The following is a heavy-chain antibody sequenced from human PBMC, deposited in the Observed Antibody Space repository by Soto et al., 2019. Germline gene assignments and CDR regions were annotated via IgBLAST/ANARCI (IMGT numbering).Heavy chain of an antibody. CDR3: ARERTSSWRFDY. J-gene: IGHJ4*02. D-gene: IGHD6-13*01. CDR2: MNPNSGNT. V-gene: IGHV1-8*01. Sequence: QVQLVQPGAEVKKPGASVKVSCKASGYTFTSYDINWVRQATGQGLEWMGWMNPNSGNTGYAQKFQGRVTMTRNTSISTAYMELSTLRSEDTAVYYCARERTSSWRFDYWGQGTLVTVSS. CDR1: GYTFTSYD.